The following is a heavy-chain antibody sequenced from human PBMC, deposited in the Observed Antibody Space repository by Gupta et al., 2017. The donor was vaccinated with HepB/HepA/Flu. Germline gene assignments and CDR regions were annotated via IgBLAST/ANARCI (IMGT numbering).Heavy chain of an antibody. CDR1: EGSISTYY. J-gene: IGHJ4*02. D-gene: IGHD3-10*02. CDR3: ASGGHCTRSYCYVTVFDV. Sequence: QLQESGPGLVKPSETLSLICTVSEGSISTYYWHWVRQPPGKGLEWIGSIYDGGNTNYNPSRKNRVTISLDTSKSQVSLRMRSVTAADTAVYYCASGGHCTRSYCYVTVFDVWGQGILVTVSS. CDR2: IYDGGNT. V-gene: IGHV4-59*08.